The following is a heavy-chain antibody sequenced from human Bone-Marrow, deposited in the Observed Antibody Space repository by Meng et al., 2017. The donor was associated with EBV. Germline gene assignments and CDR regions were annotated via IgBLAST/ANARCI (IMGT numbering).Heavy chain of an antibody. CDR1: GGTFNSDA. D-gene: IGHD3-10*01. CDR3: ASESGRGYTPDY. J-gene: IGHJ4*02. Sequence: QVQLVQSGAEWKKPGSSGKVSCKTSGGTFNSDAISWVRQAPGQGLEWMGGLIPMLGAPNLAQKFQDRVTIIADKSTSTHYMELSSLRSDDTAVYYCASESGRGYTPDYWGRGTLVTVSS. CDR2: LIPMLGAP. V-gene: IGHV1-69*06.